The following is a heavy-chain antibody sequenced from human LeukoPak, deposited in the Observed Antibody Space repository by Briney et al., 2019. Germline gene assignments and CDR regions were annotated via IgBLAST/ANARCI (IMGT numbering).Heavy chain of an antibody. D-gene: IGHD2-2*01. J-gene: IGHJ6*02. V-gene: IGHV4-59*01. CDR1: GGSISSYY. Sequence: SETLSLTCTVSGGSISSYYWSWIRQPPGKGLEWIGYIYYSGSTNYNPSLKSRVTISVDTSKNQFSLKLSSVTAADTAVYYCARGSEYQLLWMSSYGMDVWGQGTTVTVSS. CDR3: ARGSEYQLLWMSSYGMDV. CDR2: IYYSGST.